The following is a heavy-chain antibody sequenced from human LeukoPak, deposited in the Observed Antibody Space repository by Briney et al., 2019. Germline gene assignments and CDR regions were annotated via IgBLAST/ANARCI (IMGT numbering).Heavy chain of an antibody. CDR3: ARTGYCSSASCYTASRPYYYHYMDV. D-gene: IGHD2-2*02. V-gene: IGHV4-59*05. J-gene: IGHJ6*03. CDR1: GGSISYYY. CDR2: IDYSGST. Sequence: SETLSLTCTVSGGSISYYYWSWIRQPPGEGLEWIGSIDYSGSTYYNPSLKSRVTISLDTTKNQISLKLSSVTAADTAVYYCARTGYCSSASCYTASRPYYYHYMDVWGKGTTVTVSS.